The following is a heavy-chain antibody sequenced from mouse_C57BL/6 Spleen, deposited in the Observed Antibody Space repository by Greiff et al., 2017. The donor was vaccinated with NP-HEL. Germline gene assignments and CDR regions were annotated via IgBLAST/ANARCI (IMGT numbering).Heavy chain of an antibody. CDR3: ARRDYYGSSSWYFDG. D-gene: IGHD1-1*01. J-gene: IGHJ1*03. CDR1: GYTFTSYW. Sequence: VQLQQPGAELVRPGSSVKLSCKASGYTFTSYWMHWVKQRPGQGLEWIGNIYPSASDTHYNQKFKDKATLTVDTSSSPAYMQLRSLTSEDSAVYYCARRDYYGSSSWYFDGWGTGTTVTVSS. CDR2: IYPSASDT. V-gene: IGHV1-61*01.